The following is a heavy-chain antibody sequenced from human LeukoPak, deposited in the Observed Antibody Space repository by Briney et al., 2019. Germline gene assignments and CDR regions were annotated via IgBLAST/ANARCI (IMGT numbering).Heavy chain of an antibody. CDR3: ARDYALWGVYAVFQD. D-gene: IGHD5-12*01. CDR2: INHSGST. Sequence: SETLSLTCAVYGGSFSGYYWSWIRQPPGKGLEWIGEINHSGSTNYNPSLKSRVTMSVDTSRNQFSLRRSSVTAADTAVYYCARDYALWGVYAVFQDWGQGTLVTVSS. CDR1: GGSFSGYY. V-gene: IGHV4-34*01. J-gene: IGHJ1*01.